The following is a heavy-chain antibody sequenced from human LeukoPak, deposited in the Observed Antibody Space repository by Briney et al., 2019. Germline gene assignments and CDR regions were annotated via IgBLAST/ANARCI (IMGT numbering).Heavy chain of an antibody. CDR1: GFTFSSYA. V-gene: IGHV3-23*01. CDR2: ISGSGGST. J-gene: IGHJ4*02. Sequence: GGSLRLSCAASGFTFSSYAMSWVRQAPGKGLEWVSAISGSGGSTYYADSVKGRFTISRDNSKNTLYLQMNSLRAEDTAVYYCARDVGDGYNSAYFDYWGQGTLVTVSS. CDR3: ARDVGDGYNSAYFDY. D-gene: IGHD5-24*01.